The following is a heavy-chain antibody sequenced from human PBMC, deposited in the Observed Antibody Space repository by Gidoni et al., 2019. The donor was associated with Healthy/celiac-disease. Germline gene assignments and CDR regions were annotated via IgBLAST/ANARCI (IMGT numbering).Heavy chain of an antibody. CDR2: ISYDGSNK. CDR1: GFTFSIYA. V-gene: IGHV3-30-3*01. Sequence: QVQLVESGGGVVQPGRSLRLSCAASGFTFSIYAMNWVRQAPGKGLEWVAVISYDGSNKYYADSVKGRFTISRDNSKNTLYLQMNSLRAEDTAVYYCARDWDVFYWGQGTLVTVSS. CDR3: ARDWDVFY. J-gene: IGHJ4*02. D-gene: IGHD3-16*01.